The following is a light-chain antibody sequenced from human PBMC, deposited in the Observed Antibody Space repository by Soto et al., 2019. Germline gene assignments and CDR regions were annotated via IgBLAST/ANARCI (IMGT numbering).Light chain of an antibody. Sequence: PGERATLSCRASQNVSGNYLAWYQQKPGQDPRLLIYGASSRATGIPDRFSGSGSGTDFTLPIRRLEPEDFAVCYCQQYGSSPLVGPGTKVDIK. CDR2: GAS. CDR3: QQYGSSPL. CDR1: QNVSGNY. V-gene: IGKV3-20*01. J-gene: IGKJ3*01.